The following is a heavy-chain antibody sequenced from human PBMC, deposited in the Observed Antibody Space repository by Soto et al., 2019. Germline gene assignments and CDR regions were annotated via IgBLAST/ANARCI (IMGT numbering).Heavy chain of an antibody. CDR3: ARGAAADHYYYYGMDV. D-gene: IGHD6-13*01. CDR2: INHSGST. V-gene: IGHV4-34*01. Sequence: PSETLSLTCAVYGGSFGGYYWSWIRQPPGKGLEWIGEINHSGSTNYNPSLKSRVTISVDTSKNQFSLKLSSVTAADTAVYYCARGAAADHYYYYGMDVWGQGTTVTVS. J-gene: IGHJ6*02. CDR1: GGSFGGYY.